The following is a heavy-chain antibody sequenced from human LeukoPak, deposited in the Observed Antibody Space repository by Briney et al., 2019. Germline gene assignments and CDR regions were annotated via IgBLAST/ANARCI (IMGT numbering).Heavy chain of an antibody. V-gene: IGHV3-15*01. CDR2: IKSKTDGGTA. CDR3: TTDRSYNWNSPGVDY. J-gene: IGHJ4*01. CDR1: GFTFSNAW. D-gene: IGHD1-1*01. Sequence: GGSLRLSCAASGFTFSNAWMSWVRQAPGKGLEWVGRIKSKTDGGTADYAAPVKGRFTISRDDSKNTLYLQMNSLKTEDTAVYYCTTDRSYNWNSPGVDYWGQGTLVTVSS.